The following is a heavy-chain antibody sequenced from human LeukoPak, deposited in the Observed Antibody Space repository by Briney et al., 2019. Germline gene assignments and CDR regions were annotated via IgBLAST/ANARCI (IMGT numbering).Heavy chain of an antibody. CDR3: ARARIDY. CDR1: GFTFSSYW. Sequence: GGSLRLSSVGSGFTFSSYWMTWVRQAQGKGLEWVANIKDDGSEKYSVDSVKGRFTISRDNAKDSLYLQMSSLRAEDTAVYYCARARIDYWGQGTLVTVSS. J-gene: IGHJ4*02. V-gene: IGHV3-7*04. CDR2: IKDDGSEK. D-gene: IGHD1-14*01.